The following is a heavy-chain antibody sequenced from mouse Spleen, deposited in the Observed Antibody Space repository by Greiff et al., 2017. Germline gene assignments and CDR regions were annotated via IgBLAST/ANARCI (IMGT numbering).Heavy chain of an antibody. CDR1: GYTFTSYW. D-gene: IGHD1-1*01. CDR2: IYPGSGST. CDR3: ARYYYGSSYGDY. Sequence: QVQLQQPGAELVKPGASVKMSCKASGYTFTSYWITWVKQRPGQGLEWIGDIYPGSGSTNYNEKFKSKATLTVDTSSSTAYMQLSSLTSEDSAVYYCARYYYGSSYGDYWGQGTSVTVSS. J-gene: IGHJ4*01. V-gene: IGHV1-55*01.